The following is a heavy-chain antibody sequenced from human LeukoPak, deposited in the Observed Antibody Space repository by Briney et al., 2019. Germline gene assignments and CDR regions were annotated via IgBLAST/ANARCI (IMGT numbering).Heavy chain of an antibody. Sequence: SETLSLTCAVYGGSFSGYYWSWIRQPPGKGLEWIGEINHSGSTNYNPSLKSRVTISVDTSKNQFSLKLSSVTAADTAVYYCARPPYGDYPFWFDPWGQGTLVTVSS. CDR3: ARPPYGDYPFWFDP. D-gene: IGHD4-17*01. J-gene: IGHJ5*02. CDR2: INHSGST. CDR1: GGSFSGYY. V-gene: IGHV4-34*01.